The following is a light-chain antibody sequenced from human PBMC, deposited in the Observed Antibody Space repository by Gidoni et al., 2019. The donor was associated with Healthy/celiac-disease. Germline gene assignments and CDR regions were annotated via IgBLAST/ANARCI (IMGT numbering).Light chain of an antibody. CDR1: QDISNY. CDR3: QQYDNPPLT. Sequence: IQMTQSPTSLSASLGDSVTITCQATQDISNYLNWYQQKPGKAPKLLIYDASNLETGVPSRFSGSGSGTDFTFTISSLEPEDIATYYCQQYDNPPLTFGGGTKVEIK. V-gene: IGKV1-33*01. J-gene: IGKJ4*01. CDR2: DAS.